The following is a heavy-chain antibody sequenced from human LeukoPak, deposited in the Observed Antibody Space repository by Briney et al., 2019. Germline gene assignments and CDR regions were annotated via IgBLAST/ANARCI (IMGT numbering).Heavy chain of an antibody. CDR1: GVSFSGYY. CDR3: ARVEVDYYGSGSYYNWFDP. J-gene: IGHJ5*02. D-gene: IGHD3-10*01. CDR2: IYTSGST. V-gene: IGHV4-4*08. Sequence: SETLSLTCAVYGVSFSGYYWSWIRQPPGKGLEWIGRIYTSGSTNYNPSLKSRVTISVDTSKNQFSLKLSSVTAADTAVYYCARVEVDYYGSGSYYNWFDPWGQGTLVTVSS.